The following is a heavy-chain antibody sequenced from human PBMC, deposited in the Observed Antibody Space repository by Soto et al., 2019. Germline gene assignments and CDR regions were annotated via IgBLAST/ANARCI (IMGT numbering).Heavy chain of an antibody. V-gene: IGHV4-59*11. CDR3: TRANWYSEY. CDR2: IYYNGNT. D-gene: IGHD7-27*01. CDR1: GGSISNHY. J-gene: IGHJ4*02. Sequence: QVQLQESGPGLVKPSETLSLTGTVSGGSISNHYWSWIRQPPGKGLEWIGYIYYNGNTNYNPPLKSRVTMSVDTSKNQISLKLSSVTAADTAVYYCTRANWYSEYWGQGTLVTVSS.